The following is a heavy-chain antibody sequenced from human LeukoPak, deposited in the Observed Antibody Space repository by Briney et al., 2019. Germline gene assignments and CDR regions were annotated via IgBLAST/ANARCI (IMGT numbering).Heavy chain of an antibody. CDR1: GFTFSSYS. CDR3: ARDPSNMVYNAEYFQH. Sequence: GGSLRLSCAASGFTFSSYSMNWVRQAPGKGLEWVSSISSSSSYIYYADSVKGRFTLSRDNAKNSLYLQMNSLRAEDAAVYYCARDPSNMVYNAEYFQHWGQGTLVTVSS. D-gene: IGHD3-10*01. J-gene: IGHJ1*01. CDR2: ISSSSSYI. V-gene: IGHV3-21*01.